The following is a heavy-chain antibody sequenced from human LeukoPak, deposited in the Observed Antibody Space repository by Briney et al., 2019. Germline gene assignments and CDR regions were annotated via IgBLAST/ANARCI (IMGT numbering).Heavy chain of an antibody. Sequence: PGGSLRLSCAASGFTFSDYYMSWIRQAPGKGLEWVSYISSSGSTIYYADSVKGRFTISRDNAKNSLYLQMNSLRAEDTAVYYCAKAYSSSWYYGMDAWGQGTTVTVSS. CDR3: AKAYSSSWYYGMDA. CDR1: GFTFSDYY. CDR2: ISSSGSTI. D-gene: IGHD6-13*01. V-gene: IGHV3-11*01. J-gene: IGHJ6*02.